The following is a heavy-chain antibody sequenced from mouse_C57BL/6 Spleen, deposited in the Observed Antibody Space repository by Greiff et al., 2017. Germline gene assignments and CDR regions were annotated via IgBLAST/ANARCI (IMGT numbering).Heavy chain of an antibody. J-gene: IGHJ2*01. CDR1: GYSITSGYD. CDR2: ISYSGST. D-gene: IGHD1-1*01. CDR3: AREGYYYGSSWGYYFDY. Sequence: EVKLVESGPGMVKPSQSLSLTCTVTGYSITSGYDWHWIRHLPGNKLEWMGYISYSGSTNYNPSLKSRISITHATSKNHFFLTLNSVTTEDTATYDCAREGYYYGSSWGYYFDYWGQGTTLTVSS. V-gene: IGHV3-1*01.